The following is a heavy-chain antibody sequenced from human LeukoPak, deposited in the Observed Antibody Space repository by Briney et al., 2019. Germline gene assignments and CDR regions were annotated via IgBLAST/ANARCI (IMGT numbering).Heavy chain of an antibody. CDR1: GFTFSSYS. D-gene: IGHD3-3*01. CDR3: AREESGISIFGVVIF. Sequence: GGSLRLSCAASGFTFSSYSMNWVRQAPGKGLEWVSYISSSSSTIYYADSVKGRFTISRDNSKNTLYLQMNSLGAEDTAVYYCAREESGISIFGVVIFWGQGTLVTVSS. J-gene: IGHJ4*02. CDR2: ISSSSSTI. V-gene: IGHV3-48*01.